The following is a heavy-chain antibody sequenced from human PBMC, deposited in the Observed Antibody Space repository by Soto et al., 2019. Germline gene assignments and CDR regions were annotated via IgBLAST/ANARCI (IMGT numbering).Heavy chain of an antibody. D-gene: IGHD3-3*01. CDR2: ISWDGGST. V-gene: IGHV3-43*01. CDR3: ACRYYDFLCGSQRDYYYVMDV. J-gene: IGHJ6*02. Sequence: HLRGSLRLSCAASGFTFYDYTMHWFGQAPGKGLEWVSLISWDGGSTYYAAPVKGRFTISRDNSKNSLYLQMNSLRTEDTALYYCACRYYDFLCGSQRDYYYVMDVWGRGTTVTVSS. CDR1: GFTFYDYT.